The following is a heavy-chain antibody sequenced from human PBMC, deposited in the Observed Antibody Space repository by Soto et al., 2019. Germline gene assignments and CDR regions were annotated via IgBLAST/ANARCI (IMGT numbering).Heavy chain of an antibody. CDR2: INPNSGGT. D-gene: IGHD3-10*01. CDR3: ARLNGSGSYWGAFDI. Sequence: AAVQVSCTASGYTFTVYYMHRVRQAPGQGLEWMGWINPNSGGTNYAQKFQGWVTMTRDTSISTAYMELSRLRSDDTAVYYCARLNGSGSYWGAFDIWGQGTMVTVSS. V-gene: IGHV1-2*04. J-gene: IGHJ3*02. CDR1: GYTFTVYY.